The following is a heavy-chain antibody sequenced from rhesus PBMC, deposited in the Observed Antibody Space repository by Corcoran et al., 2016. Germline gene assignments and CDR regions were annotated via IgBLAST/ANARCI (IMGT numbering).Heavy chain of an antibody. Sequence: QVKLQQWGEGLVKPSETLSLTCAVYGGAISDYSCSWIRPSPGKGLEWLGNIDGNMTSNNDNTHLKNRVTIAREASKSQLSRRLTAVTAADTAVYYCAAPYCSRGVGYHPDDYWGQGVLVTVSS. CDR3: AAPYCSRGVGYHPDDY. J-gene: IGHJ4*01. D-gene: IGHD2-39*01. CDR2: IDGNMTSN. CDR1: GGAISDYS. V-gene: IGHV4-73*01.